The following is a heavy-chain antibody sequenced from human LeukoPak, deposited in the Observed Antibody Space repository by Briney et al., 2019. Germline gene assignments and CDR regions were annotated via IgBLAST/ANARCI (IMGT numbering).Heavy chain of an antibody. CDR1: GYTFTSYA. CDR3: ARVHDYGDYVGELDY. V-gene: IGHV1-3*01. J-gene: IGHJ4*02. CDR2: INAGNGNT. D-gene: IGHD4-17*01. Sequence: ASVKASCKASGYTFTSYAMHWVRQAPGQRLEWMGWINAGNGNTKYSQKFQGRVTITRDTSASTAYMELSSLRSEDTAVYYCARVHDYGDYVGELDYWGQGTLVTVSS.